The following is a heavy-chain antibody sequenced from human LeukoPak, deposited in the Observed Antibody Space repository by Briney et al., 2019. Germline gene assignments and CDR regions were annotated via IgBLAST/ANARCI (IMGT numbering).Heavy chain of an antibody. CDR3: ARDSDYDYYFDY. Sequence: GGSLRLSCAASGFTFSGYSINWVRQAPGKGLEWVSYISSGSSTIYYADSVKGRFTISRDNAKNSLYLQMNSLRAEDTAVYYCARDSDYDYYFDYWGQGTLVTVSS. D-gene: IGHD3-22*01. V-gene: IGHV3-48*04. CDR1: GFTFSGYS. J-gene: IGHJ4*02. CDR2: ISSGSSTI.